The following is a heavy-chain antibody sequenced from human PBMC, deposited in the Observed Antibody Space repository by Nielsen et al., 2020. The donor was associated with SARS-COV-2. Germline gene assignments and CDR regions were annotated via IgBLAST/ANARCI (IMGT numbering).Heavy chain of an antibody. CDR2: IYYSGST. V-gene: IGHV4-30-4*01. CDR1: GGSISSGDYY. Sequence: SETLSLTCTVSGGSISSGDYYWSWIRQPPGKGLEWIGYIYYSGSTYYNPSLKSRVTISVDTSKNQFSLKLSSVTAADTAVYYCARQSVNFYDSSGHDIDYWGQGTLVTVSS. J-gene: IGHJ4*02. D-gene: IGHD3-22*01. CDR3: ARQSVNFYDSSGHDIDY.